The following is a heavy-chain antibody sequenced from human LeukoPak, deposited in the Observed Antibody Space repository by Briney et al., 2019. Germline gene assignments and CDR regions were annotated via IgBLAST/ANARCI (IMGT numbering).Heavy chain of an antibody. V-gene: IGHV3-23*01. CDR3: AKSKVSSGGPFDY. D-gene: IGHD2-15*01. Sequence: GGSLRLSCAASGFTFSSYARSWVRQAPGKGLEWVSAISGSGGSTYYADSVKGRFTISRDNSKNTLYLQMNSLRAEDTAVYYCAKSKVSSGGPFDYWGQGTLVTVSS. CDR1: GFTFSSYA. J-gene: IGHJ4*02. CDR2: ISGSGGST.